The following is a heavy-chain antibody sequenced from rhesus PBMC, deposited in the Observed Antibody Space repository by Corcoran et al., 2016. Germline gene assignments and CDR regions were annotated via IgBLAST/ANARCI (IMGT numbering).Heavy chain of an antibody. CDR3: ARHPNEGIAAVVDYFDY. CDR1: GGSISDSYR. D-gene: IGHD6-31*01. CDR2: IYGSSTCT. J-gene: IGHJ4*01. V-gene: IGHV4S10*01. Sequence: QVQLQESGPGVVKPSETLSLTCAVSGGSISDSYRWSWIRQPPGKGLEWIGYIYGSSTCTNYNPSLQCLVTISKDTSKNLFSLKLSYVTAADTAVYYCARHPNEGIAAVVDYFDYLGQGVLVTVSS.